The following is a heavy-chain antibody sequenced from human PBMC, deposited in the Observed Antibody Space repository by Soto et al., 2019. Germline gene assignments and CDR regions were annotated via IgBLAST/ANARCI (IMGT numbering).Heavy chain of an antibody. CDR2: ISAYNGNT. CDR1: CYTLTRHG. Sequence: ASVKVSCKASCYTLTRHGISWVGQAPGQRLEWMGWISAYNGNTNYAQKLQGRVTMTTDTSTSTAYMELRSLRSDDTAVYYCARTPPQLYSSSWSGWFDPWGQGTLVTVSS. V-gene: IGHV1-18*01. J-gene: IGHJ5*02. CDR3: ARTPPQLYSSSWSGWFDP. D-gene: IGHD6-13*01.